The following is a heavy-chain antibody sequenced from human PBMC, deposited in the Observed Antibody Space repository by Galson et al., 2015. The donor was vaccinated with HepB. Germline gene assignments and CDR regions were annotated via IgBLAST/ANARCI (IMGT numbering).Heavy chain of an antibody. CDR2: IHHSGSI. V-gene: IGHV4-59*01. J-gene: IGHJ3*01. D-gene: IGHD2-15*01. Sequence: ETLSLTCTVSGDSISNYYWSWIRQPPGKGLEWIAYIHHSGSINYTPSLRSRVTISLDTSKNQISLTLNSVTAPDTAVYYCAVVPYDAFDVWGQGTMVTVSS. CDR3: AVVPYDAFDV. CDR1: GDSISNYY.